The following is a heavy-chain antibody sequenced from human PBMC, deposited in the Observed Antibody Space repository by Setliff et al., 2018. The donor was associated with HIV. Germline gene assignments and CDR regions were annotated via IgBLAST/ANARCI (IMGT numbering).Heavy chain of an antibody. CDR3: ARGDYGDYRVPYFFDY. J-gene: IGHJ4*02. V-gene: IGHV1-46*01. D-gene: IGHD4-17*01. CDR1: GYTFTSYY. Sequence: ASVKVSCKASGYTFTSYYMHWVRQAPGQGLEWMGIINPSGGRTTYAQKFQGRVTMTRDTSTSTVYMELSSLRSEDTAVYYCARGDYGDYRVPYFFDYWGQGTLVTVSS. CDR2: INPSGGRT.